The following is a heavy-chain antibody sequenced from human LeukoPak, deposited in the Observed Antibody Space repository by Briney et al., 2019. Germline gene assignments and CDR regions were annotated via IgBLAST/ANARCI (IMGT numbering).Heavy chain of an antibody. J-gene: IGHJ4*02. D-gene: IGHD1-26*01. V-gene: IGHV4-59*02. CDR2: FLYSGTT. Sequence: PSETLSLTCSVSNGAVKNYYWTWIRQPPGQGLEWIGNFLYSGTTTYRASLDSRLIISVDNSKNTVSLRLFSVTAADTAVYYCATLVYSGSRYHFDTWGQGTLLTVSS. CDR3: ATLVYSGSRYHFDT. CDR1: NGAVKNYY.